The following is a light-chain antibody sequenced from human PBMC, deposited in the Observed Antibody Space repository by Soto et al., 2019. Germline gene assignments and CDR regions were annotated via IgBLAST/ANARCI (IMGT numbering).Light chain of an antibody. CDR3: SSYTTSNTRQIV. V-gene: IGLV2-14*03. CDR1: SSDVGGYNY. CDR2: DVS. J-gene: IGLJ1*01. Sequence: AQTQPASVSGSPGQSITISCTGTSSDVGGYNYVSWYQHHPGKAPKLMIYDVSNRPSGVSNRFSGSKSGNTASLTISGLQPEDEADYYCSSYTTSNTRQIVLGTGTKLTVL.